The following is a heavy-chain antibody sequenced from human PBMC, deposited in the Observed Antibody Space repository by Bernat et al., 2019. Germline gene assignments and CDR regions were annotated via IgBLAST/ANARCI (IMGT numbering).Heavy chain of an antibody. J-gene: IGHJ4*02. CDR2: INPNSGDT. D-gene: IGHD1-7*01. V-gene: IGHV1-2*02. CDR1: GYTFTGYY. Sequence: QVQLVQSGAEVKKPGASVKVSCKASGYTFTGYYMNWVRQAPGQGLEWMGWINPNSGDTKYAQKFQGRVAVTRDTSISTAYMELSRLTSDDTAVYYCARDLTGTPLWGQGTLVNVSS. CDR3: ARDLTGTPL.